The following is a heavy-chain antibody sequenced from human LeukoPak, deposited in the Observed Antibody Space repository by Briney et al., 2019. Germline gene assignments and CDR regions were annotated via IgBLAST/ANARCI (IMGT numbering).Heavy chain of an antibody. Sequence: ASVKVSCKASGGTFSSYAISWVRQAPGQGLEWMGWISAYNGNTNYAQKLQGRVTMTTDTSTSTAYMELRSLRSDDTAVYYCARQPVKISAGGWFDPWGQGTRVTVSS. CDR3: ARQPVKISAGGWFDP. CDR1: GGTFSSYA. J-gene: IGHJ5*02. CDR2: ISAYNGNT. D-gene: IGHD1-14*01. V-gene: IGHV1-18*01.